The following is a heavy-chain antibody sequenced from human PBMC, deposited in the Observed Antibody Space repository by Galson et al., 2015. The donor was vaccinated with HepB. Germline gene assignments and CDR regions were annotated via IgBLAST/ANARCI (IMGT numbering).Heavy chain of an antibody. CDR3: ARRISLVRGIITRPDYYYGMDV. Sequence: PGKGLEWVAHINPDGSEEYYAASLKGRFTISRDNAKNSLYLQMDSLRAEDTAVYYCARRISLVRGIITRPDYYYGMDVWGQGTTVTVAS. D-gene: IGHD3-10*01. CDR2: INPDGSEE. J-gene: IGHJ6*02. V-gene: IGHV3-7*03.